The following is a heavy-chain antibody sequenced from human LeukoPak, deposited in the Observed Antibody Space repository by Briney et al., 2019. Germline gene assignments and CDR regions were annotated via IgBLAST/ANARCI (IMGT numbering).Heavy chain of an antibody. D-gene: IGHD3-22*01. Sequence: GGSLRLSCAASGFTFSSYEMNWVRQAPGKGLEWVSYISSSGSTIYYADSVKGRFTISRDNAKNSLYLQMNSLRAEDTAVYYCARVAMIDPYYFDYWGQGTLVTVSS. CDR2: ISSSGSTI. CDR3: ARVAMIDPYYFDY. J-gene: IGHJ4*02. CDR1: GFTFSSYE. V-gene: IGHV3-48*03.